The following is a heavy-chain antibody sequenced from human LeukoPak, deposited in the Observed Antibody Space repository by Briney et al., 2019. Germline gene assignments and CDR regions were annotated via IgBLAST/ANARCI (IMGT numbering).Heavy chain of an antibody. V-gene: IGHV4-4*02. Sequence: PSETLSLTCAVSGGSISSSNWWSWVRQPPGKGLEWIGEIYHRGSTNYNPSLKSRVTISVDKSKNQFSLKLSSVTAADTAVYYCAGYFCSSDWGMRWFDPWGQGTLVTVSS. CDR2: IYHRGST. D-gene: IGHD6-19*01. CDR3: AGYFCSSDWGMRWFDP. CDR1: GGSISSSNW. J-gene: IGHJ5*02.